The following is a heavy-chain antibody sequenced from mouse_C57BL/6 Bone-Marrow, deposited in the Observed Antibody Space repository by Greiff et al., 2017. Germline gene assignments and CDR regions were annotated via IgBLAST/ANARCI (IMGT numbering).Heavy chain of an antibody. J-gene: IGHJ1*03. CDR1: GYTFTSYW. CDR2: IYPGSGST. CDR3: ARPYYSNYWYFDV. V-gene: IGHV1-55*01. D-gene: IGHD2-5*01. Sequence: QVQLQQPGAELVKPGASVKMSCKASGYTFTSYWITWVKQRPGQGLEWIGDIYPGSGSTNYNEKIKSKATLTVDTSSSTAYMQISSLTSEDSAVYYCARPYYSNYWYFDVWGTGTTVTVSS.